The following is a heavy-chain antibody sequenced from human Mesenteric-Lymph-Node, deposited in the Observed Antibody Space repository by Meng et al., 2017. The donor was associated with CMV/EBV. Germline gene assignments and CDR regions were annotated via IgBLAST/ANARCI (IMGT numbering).Heavy chain of an antibody. J-gene: IGHJ4*02. Sequence: LTCTVCGGSISSYYWSWIRQPPGKGLEWIGYIYYSGSTNYNPSLKSRVTISVDTSKNQFSLKLSSVTAADTAVYYCARGILTGYHYWGQGTLVTVSS. CDR3: ARGILTGYHY. CDR2: IYYSGST. D-gene: IGHD3-9*01. CDR1: GGSISSYY. V-gene: IGHV4-59*01.